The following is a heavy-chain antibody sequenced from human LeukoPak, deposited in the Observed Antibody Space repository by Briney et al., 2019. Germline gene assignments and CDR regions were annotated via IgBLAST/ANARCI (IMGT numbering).Heavy chain of an antibody. CDR2: INHSGST. D-gene: IGHD3-9*01. J-gene: IGHJ4*02. V-gene: IGHV4-34*01. CDR1: GGSFSGYY. Sequence: KPSETLSLTCAVYGGSFSGYYWSWIRQPPGEGLEWIGEINHSGSTNYNPSLKSRVTISVDTSKNQFSLKLSSVTAADTAVYYCARGGVRYSRAEDYWGQGTLVTVSS. CDR3: ARGGVRYSRAEDY.